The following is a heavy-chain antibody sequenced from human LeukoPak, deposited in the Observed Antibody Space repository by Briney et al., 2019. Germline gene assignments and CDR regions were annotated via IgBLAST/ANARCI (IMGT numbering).Heavy chain of an antibody. J-gene: IGHJ6*04. V-gene: IGHV1-69*13. D-gene: IGHD2-15*01. CDR2: IIPIFGTA. CDR3: ARANCSGGSCYSEYYHGMDV. CDR1: GGTFSSYA. Sequence: ASVKVSCKASGGTFSSYAISWVRQAPGQGLEWMGGIIPIFGTANYAQKFQGRVTITADESTSTAYMELSSLRSEDTAVYYCARANCSGGSCYSEYYHGMDVWGKGTTVTVSS.